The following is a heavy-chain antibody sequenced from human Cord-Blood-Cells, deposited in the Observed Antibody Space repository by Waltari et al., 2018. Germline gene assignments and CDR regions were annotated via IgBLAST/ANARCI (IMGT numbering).Heavy chain of an antibody. CDR3: ARDLKGPRPYDY. V-gene: IGHV1-2*02. J-gene: IGHJ4*02. CDR2: INPNSGGT. CDR1: GYPFTGDS. Sequence: QVQLVQSGAAVKKPGAPVKVSCKASGYPFTGDSITWVRQAPGQGLEWMGWINPNSGGTNYAQKFQGRVTMTRDTSISTAYMELSRLRSDDTAVYYCARDLKGPRPYDYWGQGTLVTVSS.